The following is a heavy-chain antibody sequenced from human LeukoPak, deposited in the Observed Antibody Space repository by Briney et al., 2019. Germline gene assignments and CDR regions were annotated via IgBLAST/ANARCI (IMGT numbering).Heavy chain of an antibody. D-gene: IGHD3-10*01. CDR1: GGSISGYY. CDR3: TRVYYGRTYDYWYFDL. J-gene: IGHJ2*01. Sequence: SETLSLTCTVSGGSISGYYWSWIRQPPGKGLEWIGYIFYSGSTNYNPSLKSRVTISVDTSKNQFSLKLSSVTAADTAVYFCTRVYYGRTYDYWYFDLWGRGTLVTVSS. CDR2: IFYSGST. V-gene: IGHV4-59*01.